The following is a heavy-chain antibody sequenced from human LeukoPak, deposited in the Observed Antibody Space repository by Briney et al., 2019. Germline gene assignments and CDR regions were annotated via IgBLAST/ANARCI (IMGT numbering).Heavy chain of an antibody. D-gene: IGHD1-26*01. V-gene: IGHV3-23*01. CDR1: GFILSSYA. Sequence: GGSLRLSCAASGFILSSYAMRWVRQAPGKGLEWVSAISTSGGSTYYADSVKGRFTISRDNSKNTLYLQMNSLRAEDTAVYYCAKRGWDLVVYWGQGTLVTVSS. CDR3: AKRGWDLVVY. J-gene: IGHJ4*02. CDR2: ISTSGGST.